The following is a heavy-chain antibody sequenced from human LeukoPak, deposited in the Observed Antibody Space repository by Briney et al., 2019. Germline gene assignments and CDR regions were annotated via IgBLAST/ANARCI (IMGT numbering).Heavy chain of an antibody. CDR3: ARGVVRGVGSGYYYYYMDV. CDR2: IYYSGST. V-gene: IGHV4-39*01. J-gene: IGHJ6*03. D-gene: IGHD3-10*01. Sequence: SETLSLTCTVSGGSISSSSYYWGWIRQPPGKGLEWIGSIYYSGSTYYNPSLKSRVTISVDTSKNQFSLKLSSVTAADTAVYYCARGVVRGVGSGYYYYYMDVWGKGTTVTVSS. CDR1: GGSISSSSYY.